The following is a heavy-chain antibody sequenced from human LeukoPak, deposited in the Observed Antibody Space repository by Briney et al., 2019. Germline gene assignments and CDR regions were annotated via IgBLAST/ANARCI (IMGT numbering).Heavy chain of an antibody. CDR3: ARIRGIAAAGDY. CDR2: IKHDGSEK. D-gene: IGHD6-13*01. J-gene: IGHJ4*02. CDR1: GFTFSTYW. Sequence: EGSLRLSCAASGFTFSTYWMSWVRQAPGKGLEWVANIKHDGSEKYYVDSVKGRFTISRDNAKNSLYLEMNSLRAEDTGVYYCARIRGIAAAGDYWGQGTLVTVSP. V-gene: IGHV3-7*04.